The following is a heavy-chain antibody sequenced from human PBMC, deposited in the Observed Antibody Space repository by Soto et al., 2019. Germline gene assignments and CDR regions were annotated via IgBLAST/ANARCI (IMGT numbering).Heavy chain of an antibody. CDR3: AKGPR. V-gene: IGHV3-7*01. J-gene: IGHJ4*02. Sequence: GGSLRLSCAASGFTFSNIWMSWVRRSPEKGPEWVASISPDGGEIYYVESVKGRFTISRDNTRNSLYLQMNSLRAEDTAVYYCAKGPRWGQGTLVTVSS. CDR1: GFTFSNIW. CDR2: ISPDGGEI.